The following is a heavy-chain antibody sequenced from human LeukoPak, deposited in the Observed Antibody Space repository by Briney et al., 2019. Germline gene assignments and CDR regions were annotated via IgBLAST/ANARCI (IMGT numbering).Heavy chain of an antibody. CDR3: ARAVAGTRVAFNI. D-gene: IGHD6-19*01. J-gene: IGHJ3*02. CDR1: GGSISSNSYY. Sequence: SETLSLTCTVSGGSISSNSYYWAWIRQPPGKGLEWIGYIYYSGNTNYNPSLKSRVTISVDTSKTQFSLKLTSVTAADTAVYYCARAVAGTRVAFNIWGQGTMVTVSS. V-gene: IGHV4-61*05. CDR2: IYYSGNT.